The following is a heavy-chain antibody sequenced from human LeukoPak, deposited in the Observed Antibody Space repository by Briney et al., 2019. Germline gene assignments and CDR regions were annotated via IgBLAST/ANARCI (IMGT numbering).Heavy chain of an antibody. CDR1: GGSISSGGYY. V-gene: IGHV4-61*08. D-gene: IGHD3-3*01. Sequence: SQTLSLTCTVSGGSISSGGYYWSWIRQHPGKGLEWIGYIYYSGSTNYNPSLKSRVTISVDTSKNQFSLKLSSVTAADTAVYYCARVYWSGYLFYFDYWGQGTLVTVSS. J-gene: IGHJ4*02. CDR2: IYYSGST. CDR3: ARVYWSGYLFYFDY.